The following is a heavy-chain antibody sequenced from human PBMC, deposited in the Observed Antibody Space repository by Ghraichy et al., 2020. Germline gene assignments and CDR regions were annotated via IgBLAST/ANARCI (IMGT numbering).Heavy chain of an antibody. CDR3: AREARTAYYFDY. D-gene: IGHD6-6*01. Sequence: EGSLRLSCAASGFTFSSYSMNWVRQAPGKGLEWVSSISSSSSYIYYADSVKGRFTISRDNAKNSLYLQMNSLRAEDTAVYYCAREARTAYYFDYWGQGTLVTVSS. J-gene: IGHJ4*02. V-gene: IGHV3-21*01. CDR1: GFTFSSYS. CDR2: ISSSSSYI.